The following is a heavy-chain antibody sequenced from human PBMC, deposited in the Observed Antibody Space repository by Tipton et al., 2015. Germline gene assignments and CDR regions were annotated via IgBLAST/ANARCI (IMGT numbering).Heavy chain of an antibody. CDR2: ISHSGNT. Sequence: TLSLTCTVSGGSISSSSYYWGWIRQPPGKGLEWIGSISHSGNTYYNPSLKSRVTMSRDTSKNQFSLKLTSVTAADTAVYYCACQDYDSLTRDYQTADYWGQGTLVTVSS. CDR1: GGSISSSSYY. D-gene: IGHD3-9*01. J-gene: IGHJ4*02. CDR3: ACQDYDSLTRDYQTADY. V-gene: IGHV4-39*07.